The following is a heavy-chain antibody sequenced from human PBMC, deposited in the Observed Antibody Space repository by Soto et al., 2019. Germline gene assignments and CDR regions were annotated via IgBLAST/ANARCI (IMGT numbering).Heavy chain of an antibody. CDR1: GFSLTTSGRG. CDR2: FFWGDDK. CDR3: AHRLAMMDAFDG. Sequence: QITLKESGPTLVKPTQTLTLTCTFSGFSLTTSGRGVGWIRQPPGKALEWLALFFWGDDKRYSPSLKTRLTISKDTSKNQMVLTMTNMGPEDTATYYCAHRLAMMDAFDGWGQGTVVTVSS. D-gene: IGHD3-16*01. J-gene: IGHJ3*01. V-gene: IGHV2-5*02.